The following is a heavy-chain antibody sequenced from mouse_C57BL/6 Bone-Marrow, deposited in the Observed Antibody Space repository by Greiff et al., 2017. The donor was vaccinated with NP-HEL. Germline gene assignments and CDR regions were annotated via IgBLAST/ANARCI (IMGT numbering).Heavy chain of an antibody. CDR3: ARQDGYPPYWYFDV. D-gene: IGHD2-3*01. CDR2: IYPGSGST. V-gene: IGHV1-55*01. J-gene: IGHJ1*03. Sequence: VQLQQPGAELVKPGASVKMSCKASGYTFTSYWITWVKQRPGQGLEWIGDIYPGSGSTNYNEKFKSKATLTVDTSSSTAYMQLSSLTSEDSAVYYCARQDGYPPYWYFDVWGTGTTVTVSS. CDR1: GYTFTSYW.